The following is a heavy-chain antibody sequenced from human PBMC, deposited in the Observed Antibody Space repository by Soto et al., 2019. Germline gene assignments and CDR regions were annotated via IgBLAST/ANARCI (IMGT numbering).Heavy chain of an antibody. CDR1: GGSITSDGYF. J-gene: IGHJ4*02. CDR3: ERRKYFDFLRGFHRCYFDY. Sequence: QLQLQESGPGLVKPSETLSLNCTVSGGSITSDGYFWGWVRQPPGKGLGGIGSFYYTGGTYYNPSLRSRVTISVETPENQFSLERTSVTAADTAVYYCERRKYFDFLRGFHRCYFDYWGQGSQVTVSS. V-gene: IGHV4-39*01. CDR2: FYYTGGT. D-gene: IGHD3-3*01.